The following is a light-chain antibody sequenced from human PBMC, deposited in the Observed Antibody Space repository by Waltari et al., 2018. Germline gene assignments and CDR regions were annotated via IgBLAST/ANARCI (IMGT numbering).Light chain of an antibody. CDR1: QSVLYIYDDKSY. CDR3: QKYYASLLT. V-gene: IGKV4-1*01. Sequence: DIVMTQSPDSLSVSLGERATINCKSSQSVLYIYDDKSYSAWYQQKPGQPPKLLISWASTRETGVPDRFSGSGAGSDFTLTISSMQAEDVAVYYCQKYYASLLTFGGGTKVEIK. CDR2: WAS. J-gene: IGKJ4*01.